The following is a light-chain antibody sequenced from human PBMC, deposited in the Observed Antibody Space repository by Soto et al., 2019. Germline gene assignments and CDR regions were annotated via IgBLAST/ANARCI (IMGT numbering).Light chain of an antibody. J-gene: IGKJ1*01. Sequence: EIVFTQSPATLSLSPVESATLSCRASQSVRSNLAWYQQKPGQSPRLLIYGASTRATGVPDRFTGSGSGTEFTLSISRLQPEDFAVYFCQKYNKWPLKFGQGTKVDIK. V-gene: IGKV3-15*01. CDR2: GAS. CDR3: QKYNKWPLK. CDR1: QSVRSN.